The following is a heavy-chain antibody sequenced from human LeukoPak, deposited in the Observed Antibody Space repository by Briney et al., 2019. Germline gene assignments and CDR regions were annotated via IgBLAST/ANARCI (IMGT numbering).Heavy chain of an antibody. Sequence: PSETLSLTCAVYGGSFSGYHSSWIRQPPGKGLEWIGEINHSGSTNYNPSLKSRVTISVDTSKNQFSLKLSSVTAADTAVYYCAREMATTYSFDYWGQGTLVTVSS. D-gene: IGHD5-24*01. V-gene: IGHV4-34*01. CDR1: GGSFSGYH. J-gene: IGHJ4*02. CDR3: AREMATTYSFDY. CDR2: INHSGST.